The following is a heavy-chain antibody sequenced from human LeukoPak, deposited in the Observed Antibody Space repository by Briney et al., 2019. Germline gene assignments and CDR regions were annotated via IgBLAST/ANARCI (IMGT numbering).Heavy chain of an antibody. CDR1: GFTFSSYE. V-gene: IGHV3-48*03. D-gene: IGHD2-21*02. Sequence: GGSLRLSCAASGFTFSSYEMNWVRQAPGKGLEWVSYIISSGSTTNYAHSVRGRVSIIRDNARNSLYLQMNSLRAEDTAVYYCARECGGDCSDAFDLWGQGTMLTVSS. CDR3: ARECGGDCSDAFDL. CDR2: IISSGSTT. J-gene: IGHJ3*01.